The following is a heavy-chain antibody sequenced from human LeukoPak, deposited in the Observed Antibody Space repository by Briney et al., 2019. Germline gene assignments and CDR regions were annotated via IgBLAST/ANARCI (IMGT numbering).Heavy chain of an antibody. V-gene: IGHV7-4-1*02. CDR2: INTNTGNP. J-gene: IGHJ4*02. CDR3: ARGSPGSWYGWGRQYYFDY. Sequence: ASVKVSCKASGYTFTSYAMNWVRQAPGQGLEWMGWINTNTGNPTYAQGFTGRFVFSLDTSVSTAYLQISSLKAEDTAVYYCARGSPGSWYGWGRQYYFDYWGQGTLVTVSS. D-gene: IGHD6-13*01. CDR1: GYTFTSYA.